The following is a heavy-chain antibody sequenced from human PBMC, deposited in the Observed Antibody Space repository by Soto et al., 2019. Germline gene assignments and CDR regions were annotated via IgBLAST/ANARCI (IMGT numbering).Heavy chain of an antibody. J-gene: IGHJ4*02. CDR1: GGSISSYY. CDR2: IYYSGST. D-gene: IGHD2-15*01. Sequence: QVQLQESGPGLVKPSETLSLTCTVSGGSISSYYWSWIRQPPGKGLEWIGYIYYSGSTNYNPSLKRRVTISVDTSKNQFSLKLSSVTAADTAVYYCARGRRFYYFDYWGQGTLVTVSS. V-gene: IGHV4-59*01. CDR3: ARGRRFYYFDY.